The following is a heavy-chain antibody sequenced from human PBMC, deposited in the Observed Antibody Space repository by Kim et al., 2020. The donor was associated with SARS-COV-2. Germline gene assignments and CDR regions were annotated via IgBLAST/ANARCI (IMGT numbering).Heavy chain of an antibody. Sequence: GGSLRLSCAASGFTVGSNYMSWVRQAPGKGLEWVSVIYSDDTAYYADSVKGRFTISRHNSKNTLYLQMNSLRPEDTAVYYCARALGYSGNYCDYWGQGTLVTVSS. CDR3: ARALGYSGNYCDY. CDR2: IYSDDTA. V-gene: IGHV3-53*04. D-gene: IGHD5-12*01. CDR1: GFTVGSNY. J-gene: IGHJ4*02.